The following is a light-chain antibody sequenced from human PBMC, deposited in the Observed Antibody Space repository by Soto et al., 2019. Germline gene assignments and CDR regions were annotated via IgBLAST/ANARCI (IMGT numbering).Light chain of an antibody. CDR3: QKYDRAPAT. CDR1: QDIKKF. V-gene: IGKV1-27*01. J-gene: IGKJ1*01. CDR2: AAS. Sequence: DIQMTQSPSSLSASLGDSVTTTCRASQDIKKFLAWYQQRPGEVPKVLIYAASSLRPGVPTRFSGNGSGTDFTFTINSLQPEDVATYYCQKYDRAPATFGQGTKVDVK.